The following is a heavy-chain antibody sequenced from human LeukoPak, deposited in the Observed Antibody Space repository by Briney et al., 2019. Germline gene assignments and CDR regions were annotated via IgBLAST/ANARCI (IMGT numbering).Heavy chain of an antibody. V-gene: IGHV3-30-3*01. CDR1: GFTFSSYA. CDR3: ASGQGIGYYYDSSGIGYFDY. Sequence: GRSLRLSCAASGFTFSSYAMHRVRQAPGKGLEWVAVISYDGSNKYYADSVKGRFTISRDNSKNTLYLQMNSLRAEDTAVYYCASGQGIGYYYDSSGIGYFDYWGQGTLVTVSS. D-gene: IGHD3-22*01. CDR2: ISYDGSNK. J-gene: IGHJ4*02.